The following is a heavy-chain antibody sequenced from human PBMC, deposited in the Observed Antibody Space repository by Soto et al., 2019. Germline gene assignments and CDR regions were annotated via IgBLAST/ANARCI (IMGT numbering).Heavy chain of an antibody. J-gene: IGHJ1*01. D-gene: IGHD6-19*01. Sequence: EVQLLESGGGLVQPGGSLRLSCAASGFTFSSYAMSWVRQAPGKGLEWVSGISGSGDSTYYADSVKGRFTISRDNSKNTLYLQRNSLTEEDTAVDYCAKGAPGIAVAGTRCFQHWGQGTLVTVSS. V-gene: IGHV3-23*01. CDR1: GFTFSSYA. CDR3: AKGAPGIAVAGTRCFQH. CDR2: ISGSGDST.